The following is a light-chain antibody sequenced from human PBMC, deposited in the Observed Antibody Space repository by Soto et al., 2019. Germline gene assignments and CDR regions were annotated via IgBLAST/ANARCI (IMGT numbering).Light chain of an antibody. V-gene: IGKV1-39*01. CDR3: QQSYTTPYT. CDR1: ESIVGY. Sequence: DIQMTQSPSSLSASIGDRVTVTCRASESIVGYLNWYQQQPGTAPKLLIYAATSPRTGVPSRLSGGRSGTEFTLTIDSLQPEDFATYYCQQSYTTPYTFGPGTQVDI. J-gene: IGKJ3*01. CDR2: AAT.